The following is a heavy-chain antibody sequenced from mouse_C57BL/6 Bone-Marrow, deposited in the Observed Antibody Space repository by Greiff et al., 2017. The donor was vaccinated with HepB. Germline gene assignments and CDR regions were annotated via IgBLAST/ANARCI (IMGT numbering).Heavy chain of an antibody. CDR2: INPGSGGT. Sequence: VKLQESGAELVRPGTSVKVSCKASGYAFTNYLIEWVKQRPGQGLEWIGVINPGSGGTNYNEKFKGKATLTADKSSSTAYMQLSSLTSEDSAVYFCARSRISNYFDYWGQGTTLTVSS. CDR1: GYAFTNYL. J-gene: IGHJ2*01. CDR3: ARSRISNYFDY. V-gene: IGHV1-54*01.